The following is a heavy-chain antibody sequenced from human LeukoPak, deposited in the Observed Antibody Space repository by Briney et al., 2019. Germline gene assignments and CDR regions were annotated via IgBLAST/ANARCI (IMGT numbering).Heavy chain of an antibody. J-gene: IGHJ5*02. Sequence: SETLSLTCAVYGGSFSGYYWSWIRQPPGKGLEWIGEINHSGSTNYNPSLKSRVTISVDTSKNQFSLKLSSVTAADTAVYYCTRGPTVTTYNWFDPWGQGTLVTLSS. CDR3: TRGPTVTTYNWFDP. CDR1: GGSFSGYY. D-gene: IGHD4-17*01. CDR2: INHSGST. V-gene: IGHV4-34*01.